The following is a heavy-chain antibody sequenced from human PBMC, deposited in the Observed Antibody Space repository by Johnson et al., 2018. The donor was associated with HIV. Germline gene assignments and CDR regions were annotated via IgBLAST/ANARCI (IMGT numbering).Heavy chain of an antibody. CDR3: ARVFYYDSNDGFDI. J-gene: IGHJ3*02. CDR2: ISPTSDSA. CDR1: GFSFSISF. D-gene: IGHD3-22*01. Sequence: QVQLVESGGGLVQPGGSLRLSCAASGFSFSISFLDWVRQAPGKGLEYVAGISPTSDSAYYADSVKGRFIIPRDNSKNMLYLQMNSLRTEDTAVYYCARVFYYDSNDGFDIWGQGTMVTVSS. V-gene: IGHV3-64*04.